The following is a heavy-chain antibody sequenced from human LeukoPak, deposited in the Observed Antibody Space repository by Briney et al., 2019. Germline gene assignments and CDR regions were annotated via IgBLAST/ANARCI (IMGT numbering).Heavy chain of an antibody. Sequence: ASVKVSCKASGYTFTNYGISWVRQAPAQGLEWMGWINTDKGNTNYAQKLQGRVTMTTDISTSTAYMELRSLRSDDTAVYYCSRSYAYGDAGLPRDWGQGTLVTVSS. V-gene: IGHV1-18*01. D-gene: IGHD4-17*01. CDR3: SRSYAYGDAGLPRD. CDR2: INTDKGNT. J-gene: IGHJ4*02. CDR1: GYTFTNYG.